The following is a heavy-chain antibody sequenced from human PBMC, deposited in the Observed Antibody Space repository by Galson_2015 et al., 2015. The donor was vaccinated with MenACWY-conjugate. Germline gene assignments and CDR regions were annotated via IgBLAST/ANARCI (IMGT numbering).Heavy chain of an antibody. J-gene: IGHJ4*02. Sequence: SETLSLTCDVSSGAISNIDWWTWVRQPPGKGLEWVGEISLSGETHYSPSLRGRVTISIDKSKNQISLKLSSVTAADTALYYCGTSGWNRINYLGQETLVTGSS. V-gene: IGHV4/OR15-8*02. CDR1: SGAISNIDW. D-gene: IGHD6-25*01. CDR2: ISLSGET. CDR3: GTSGWNRINY.